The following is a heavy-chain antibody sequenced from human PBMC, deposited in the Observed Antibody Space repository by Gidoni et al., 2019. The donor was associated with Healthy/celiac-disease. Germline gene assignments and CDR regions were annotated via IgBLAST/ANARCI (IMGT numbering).Heavy chain of an antibody. V-gene: IGHV3-33*01. CDR1: GFTFSSYG. CDR2: IWYDGSNK. J-gene: IGHJ4*02. CDR3: ARQWLAFDY. Sequence: QVQLVASGGGVVQPGRSRRRACAASGFTFSSYGMHWVRRAPGKGLEWVAVIWYDGSNKYYADSVKGRFTISRDNSKNTLYLQMNSLRAEDTAVYYCARQWLAFDYWGQGTLVTVSS. D-gene: IGHD6-19*01.